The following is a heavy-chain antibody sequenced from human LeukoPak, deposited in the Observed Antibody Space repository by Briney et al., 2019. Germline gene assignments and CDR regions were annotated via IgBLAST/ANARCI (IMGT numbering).Heavy chain of an antibody. J-gene: IGHJ4*02. CDR1: GFTFDDHG. D-gene: IGHD1-1*01. V-gene: IGHV3-20*04. CDR2: INWNGATT. Sequence: VGSLRLSCAASGFTFDDHGMTWVRQVPGKGLEWVSNINWNGATTNYADSVKGRFTISRDNAKNSLYLQMNSLRAEDTAFYYCARLKINHAWKGAMDYWGQGTLVTVSS. CDR3: ARLKINHAWKGAMDY.